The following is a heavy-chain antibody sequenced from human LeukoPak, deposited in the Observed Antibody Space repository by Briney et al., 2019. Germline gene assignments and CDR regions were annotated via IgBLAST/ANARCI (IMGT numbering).Heavy chain of an antibody. Sequence: GGSLRLSCAASGCIFSTYAMSWLRQAPEEGLEWVSAYSGSCDSRYYADSVRRLFTISRDNSKNTLYLQMNSLRGDDTAVYDCAKAHGSGSSYYYYYGMDVWGQGTTVTVSS. D-gene: IGHD3-10*01. V-gene: IGHV3-23*01. J-gene: IGHJ6*01. CDR1: GCIFSTYA. CDR3: AKAHGSGSSYYYYYGMDV. CDR2: YSGSCDSR.